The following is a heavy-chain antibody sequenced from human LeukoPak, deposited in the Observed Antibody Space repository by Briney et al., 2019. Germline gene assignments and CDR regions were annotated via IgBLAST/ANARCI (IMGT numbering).Heavy chain of an antibody. CDR2: VKSKIDGGTT. J-gene: IGHJ5*02. Sequence: GGSLRLSCAASGFTFSNAWMNWVRQAPGKGLEWVGRVKSKIDGGTTDYAAPVKGRFTISRDDSKNTLYLQMNSLKTEDTAVYYCTTNSFTVIVPTAKGPWGQGTLVTVSS. CDR1: GFTFSNAW. CDR3: TTNSFTVIVPTAKGP. V-gene: IGHV3-15*01. D-gene: IGHD2-2*01.